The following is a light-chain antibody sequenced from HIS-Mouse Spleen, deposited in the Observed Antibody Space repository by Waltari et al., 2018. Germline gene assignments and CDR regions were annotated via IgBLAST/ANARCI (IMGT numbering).Light chain of an antibody. CDR1: QGIRSY. J-gene: IGKJ1*01. Sequence: DIQLTQSPSFLSASVGDRVPFTCRASQGIRSYLAWYQQKPGKAPKLLIYAASTLQSGVPSRFSGSGSGTEFTLTISSLQPEDFATYYCQQLNSYPPTFGQGTKVEIK. CDR3: QQLNSYPPT. CDR2: AAS. V-gene: IGKV1-9*01.